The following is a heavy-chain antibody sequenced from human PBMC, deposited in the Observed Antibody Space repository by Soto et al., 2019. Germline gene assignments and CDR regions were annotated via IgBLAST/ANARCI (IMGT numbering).Heavy chain of an antibody. CDR1: GFTFSGYA. CDR2: ISGSGGST. Sequence: GVSLRLSCAASGFTFSGYAMSWVRQAPGKGLEWVSAISGSGGSTYYADSVKGRFTISRDNSKNTLYLQMNSLRAEDTAVYYCAKDAVTFGGVIVIPNAFDIWGQGTMVTVSS. D-gene: IGHD3-16*02. CDR3: AKDAVTFGGVIVIPNAFDI. J-gene: IGHJ3*02. V-gene: IGHV3-23*01.